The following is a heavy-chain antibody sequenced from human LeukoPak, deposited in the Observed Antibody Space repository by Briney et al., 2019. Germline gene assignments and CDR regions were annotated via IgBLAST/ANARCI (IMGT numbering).Heavy chain of an antibody. J-gene: IGHJ4*02. D-gene: IGHD2-2*01. V-gene: IGHV4-31*03. Sequence: SQTLSLTCTVSGGSISSGGYYWSWIRQHPGKGLEWIGYIYYSGSTNYNPSLKSRVTISVDTSKNQFSLKLSSVTAADTAVYYCARRPLGYCSSTSCPTPYYFDYWGQGTLVTVSS. CDR2: IYYSGST. CDR1: GGSISSGGYY. CDR3: ARRPLGYCSSTSCPTPYYFDY.